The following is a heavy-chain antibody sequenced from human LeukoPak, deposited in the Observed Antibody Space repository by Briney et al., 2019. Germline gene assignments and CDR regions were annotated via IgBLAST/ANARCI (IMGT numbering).Heavy chain of an antibody. V-gene: IGHV3-49*03. D-gene: IGHD3-9*01. Sequence: PGGSLRLSCTASGFTFGDYAMSWFRQAPGKGLEWVGFIRSKAYGGTTEYAASVKGGFTISRDDSKSIAYLQMNSLKTEDTAVYYCTRSEYDILTGWTLDYWGQGTLVTVSS. CDR2: IRSKAYGGTT. CDR3: TRSEYDILTGWTLDY. J-gene: IGHJ4*02. CDR1: GFTFGDYA.